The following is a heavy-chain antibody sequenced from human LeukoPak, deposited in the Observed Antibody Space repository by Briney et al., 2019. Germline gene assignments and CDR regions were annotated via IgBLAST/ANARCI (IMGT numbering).Heavy chain of an antibody. CDR1: GGSISSYY. V-gene: IGHV4-4*09. Sequence: SETLSLTCTVSGGSISSYYWSWIRQPPGKGLEWIGYIYTSGSTNYNPSLKSRVTISVDTSKNQFSLKLSSVTAADTAVYYCARLRGYCSSTSCYTRAFDIWGQGTMVTVSS. CDR3: ARLRGYCSSTSCYTRAFDI. CDR2: IYTSGST. J-gene: IGHJ3*02. D-gene: IGHD2-2*02.